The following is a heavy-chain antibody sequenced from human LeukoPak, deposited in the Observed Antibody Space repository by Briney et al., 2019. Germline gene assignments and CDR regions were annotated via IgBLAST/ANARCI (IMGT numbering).Heavy chain of an antibody. J-gene: IGHJ3*02. CDR2: IFSSGST. CDR3: ARRKVLPTAVDAFDI. V-gene: IGHV4-4*07. Sequence: PSETLALTCTVSGGSIINYYWSWVRQPAGKGLEWIGRIFSSGSTDYNPSLKSRVTMSVDTSKNQFSLKLTSTTAADTAVYYCARRKVLPTAVDAFDIWGQGTMVTVSS. D-gene: IGHD2-2*01. CDR1: GGSIINYY.